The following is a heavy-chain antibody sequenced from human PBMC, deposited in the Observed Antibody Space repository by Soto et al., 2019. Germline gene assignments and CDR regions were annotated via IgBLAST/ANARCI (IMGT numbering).Heavy chain of an antibody. CDR1: GGSISSYY. V-gene: IGHV4-59*01. CDR3: ARGGVITSSSDAFDI. J-gene: IGHJ3*02. Sequence: PSETLSLTCTVSGGSISSYYWSWIRQPPGKGLEWIGCIYYSGSTNYNPSLKSRVTISVDTSKNQFSLKLSSVTAADTAVYYCARGGVITSSSDAFDIWGQGTMVTVSS. CDR2: IYYSGST. D-gene: IGHD3-10*01.